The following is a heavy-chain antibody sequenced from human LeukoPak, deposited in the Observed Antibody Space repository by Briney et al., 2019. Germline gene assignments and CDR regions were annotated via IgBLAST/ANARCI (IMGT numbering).Heavy chain of an antibody. CDR3: AKELVVVAAKNAFDI. CDR1: GFTFSSYG. Sequence: GGSRRLSCAASGFTFSSYGMHWVRQAPGKGLEWVAFIRYDGSNKYYADSVKGRFTISRDNSKNTLYLQMNSLRAEDRAVYYCAKELVVVAAKNAFDIWGQGTMVTVSS. V-gene: IGHV3-30*02. D-gene: IGHD2-15*01. CDR2: IRYDGSNK. J-gene: IGHJ3*02.